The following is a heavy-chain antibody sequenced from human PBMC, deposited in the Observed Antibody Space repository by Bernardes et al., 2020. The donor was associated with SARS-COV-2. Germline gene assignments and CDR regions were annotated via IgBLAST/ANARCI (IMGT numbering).Heavy chain of an antibody. D-gene: IGHD2-2*01. Sequence: ASVKVSCKASGYTFTSYDINWVRQATGQGLEWMGWMNPNSGNTGYAQKFQGRVTMTRNTSISTAYMELSSLRSEDTAVYYCARGPGEDIVVVPAAYNYYYYGMDVWGQGTTVTVSS. CDR3: ARGPGEDIVVVPAAYNYYYYGMDV. V-gene: IGHV1-8*01. J-gene: IGHJ6*02. CDR1: GYTFTSYD. CDR2: MNPNSGNT.